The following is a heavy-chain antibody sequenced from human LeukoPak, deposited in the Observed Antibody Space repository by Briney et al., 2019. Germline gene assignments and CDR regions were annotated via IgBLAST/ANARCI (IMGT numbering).Heavy chain of an antibody. CDR3: ARLVVAVPYNWFDP. Sequence: SETLSLTCTVSGGSISSGGYYWSWIRQHPGKGLEWIGYIYYSGSTYYNPSLKSRVTISVDTSKNQFSLKLSSVTAADTAVYYCARLVVAVPYNWFDPWGQGTLVTVSS. V-gene: IGHV4-31*03. CDR2: IYYSGST. CDR1: GGSISSGGYY. J-gene: IGHJ5*02. D-gene: IGHD2-15*01.